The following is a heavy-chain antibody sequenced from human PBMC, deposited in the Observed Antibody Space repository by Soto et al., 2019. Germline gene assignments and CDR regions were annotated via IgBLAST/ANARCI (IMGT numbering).Heavy chain of an antibody. CDR2: IYYSGST. CDR3: ASGSIVVVSDDAFDI. Sequence: TSETLSLTCAVSGGSISSGGYSWSWIRQPPGKGLEWIGCIYYSGSTYYNPSLKSRVTISVDTSKNQFSLKLSSVTAADTAVYYCASGSIVVVSDDAFDIWGQGTMVTVSS. V-gene: IGHV4-30-2*03. J-gene: IGHJ3*02. D-gene: IGHD2-21*01. CDR1: GGSISSGGYS.